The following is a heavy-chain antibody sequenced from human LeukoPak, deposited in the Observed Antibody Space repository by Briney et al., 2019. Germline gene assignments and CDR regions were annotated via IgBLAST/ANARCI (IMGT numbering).Heavy chain of an antibody. Sequence: SETLSLTCTVSGGSINRNTDYWGWIRQPPGKGLEWIGCIYYSGSTHYSPSLKSRVTISIDTSKNQFSLTLMSVTAADTAMYYCARDYFDINGYRHNDYWGQGILVTVSS. D-gene: IGHD3-22*01. J-gene: IGHJ4*02. CDR3: ARDYFDINGYRHNDY. CDR1: GGSINRNTDY. V-gene: IGHV4-39*07. CDR2: IYYSGST.